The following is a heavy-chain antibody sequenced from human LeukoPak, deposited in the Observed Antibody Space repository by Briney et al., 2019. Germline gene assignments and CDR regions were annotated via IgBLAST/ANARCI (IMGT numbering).Heavy chain of an antibody. Sequence: GGSLRLSCAASGFTFSSYSMNWVRQAPGKGLEWVSSISSSSSYIYYADSVKGRFTISRDNAKNSLYLQMNSLRAEDTAVYYCARPSGSTSRYPFYYYYYGMDVWGQGTTVTVSS. V-gene: IGHV3-21*01. D-gene: IGHD2-2*01. J-gene: IGHJ6*02. CDR2: ISSSSSYI. CDR3: ARPSGSTSRYPFYYYYYGMDV. CDR1: GFTFSSYS.